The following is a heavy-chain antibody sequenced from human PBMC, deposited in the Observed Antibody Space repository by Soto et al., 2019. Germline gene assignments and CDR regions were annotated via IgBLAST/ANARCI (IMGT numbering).Heavy chain of an antibody. D-gene: IGHD3-3*01. CDR3: ARKPSQPRDFWSGYFEGYMDV. CDR1: GFTFSSYS. V-gene: IGHV3-21*01. CDR2: ISSSSSYI. Sequence: LGGSLRLSCAASGFTFSSYSMNWVRQAPWKGLEWVSSISSSSSYIYYADSVKGRFTISRDNAKNSLYLQMNSLRAEDTAVYYCARKPSQPRDFWSGYFEGYMDVWGKGTTVTVYS. J-gene: IGHJ6*03.